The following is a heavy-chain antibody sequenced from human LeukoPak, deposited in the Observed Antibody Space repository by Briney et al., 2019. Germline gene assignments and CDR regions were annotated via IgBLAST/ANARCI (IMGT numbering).Heavy chain of an antibody. V-gene: IGHV3-11*01. CDR3: AREAAAGTLDY. CDR2: ISSSGSTI. D-gene: IGHD6-13*01. CDR1: GFTFSDYY. Sequence: GGPLRLSCAASGFTFSDYYMSWIRQAPGKGLEWVSYISSSGSTIYYADSVKGRFTISRDNAKNSLYLQMNSLRAEDTAVYYCAREAAAGTLDYWGQGTLVTVSS. J-gene: IGHJ4*02.